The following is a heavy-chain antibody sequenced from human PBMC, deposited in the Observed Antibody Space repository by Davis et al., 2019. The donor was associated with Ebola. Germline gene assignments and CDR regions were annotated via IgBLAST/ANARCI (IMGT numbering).Heavy chain of an antibody. D-gene: IGHD3-10*01. J-gene: IGHJ6*02. CDR3: ARGVRYYYGSGRPYYYYGMDV. Sequence: MPSETLSLTCAVSGGSISSTDWWSWVRQPPGKGLEWIGEIYHSGGTNYNPSLKSRVTISVDTSKNQFSLKLSSVTAADTAVYYCARGVRYYYGSGRPYYYYGMDVWGQGTTVTVSS. V-gene: IGHV4-4*02. CDR1: GGSISSTDW. CDR2: IYHSGGT.